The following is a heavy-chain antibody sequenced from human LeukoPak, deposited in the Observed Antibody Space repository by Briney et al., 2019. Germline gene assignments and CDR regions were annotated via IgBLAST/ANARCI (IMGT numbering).Heavy chain of an antibody. CDR3: AKDLLSSGWPPLDY. Sequence: PGGSLRLSCAASGFTFSSYAMSWVRQAPGKGLEWVSAISGSGGSTYYADSVKGRFTISRDNSKNTLYLQMNSLRAEDTAVYYCAKDLLSSGWPPLDYWGQGTLVTVSS. CDR2: ISGSGGST. D-gene: IGHD6-19*01. CDR1: GFTFSSYA. V-gene: IGHV3-23*01. J-gene: IGHJ4*02.